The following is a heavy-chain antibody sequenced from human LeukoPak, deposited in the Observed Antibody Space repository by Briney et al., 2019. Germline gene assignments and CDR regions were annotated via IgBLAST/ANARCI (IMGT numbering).Heavy chain of an antibody. CDR3: ASVKWELGS. V-gene: IGHV4-39*01. D-gene: IGHD1-26*01. CDR1: GGSISSSSYY. J-gene: IGHJ5*02. CDR2: IYYSGST. Sequence: KPSETLSLTCTVSGGSISSSSYYWGWIRQPPGKGLEWIGSIYYSGSTYYNPSLKSRVTISVDTSKNQFSLKLSSVTAADTAVYYCASVKWELGSWGQGTLVTVSS.